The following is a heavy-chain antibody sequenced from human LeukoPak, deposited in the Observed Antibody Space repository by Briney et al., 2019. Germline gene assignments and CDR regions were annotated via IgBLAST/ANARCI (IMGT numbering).Heavy chain of an antibody. CDR1: RFTFSSYG. CDR2: ISYDGSNE. CDR3: AKGNYYRSSAFIDY. J-gene: IGHJ4*02. V-gene: IGHV3-30*18. Sequence: GGSLRLSCAASRFTFSSYGLHWVRQAPGKGLDWVAAISYDGSNEYYADSVKGRFTISKDNSKNTLFLQMNGLRAEDTAVYYCAKGNYYRSSAFIDYWGQGSLVTVSS. D-gene: IGHD3-22*01.